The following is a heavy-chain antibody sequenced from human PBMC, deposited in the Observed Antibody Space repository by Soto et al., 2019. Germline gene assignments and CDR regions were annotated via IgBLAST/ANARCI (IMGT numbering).Heavy chain of an antibody. V-gene: IGHV4-4*02. D-gene: IGHD1-26*01. Sequence: PSETLSLTCAVSGGSVYTDYWWSWVRQPPGKGLEWIGEVHHSGTTNYIQSLTSRLTISKDTSKNQVVLTMTNMDPVDTATYYCARSGGRHDRFYFDYWAQGTLVTVSS. CDR2: VHHSGTT. CDR1: GGSVYTDYW. CDR3: ARSGGRHDRFYFDY. J-gene: IGHJ4*02.